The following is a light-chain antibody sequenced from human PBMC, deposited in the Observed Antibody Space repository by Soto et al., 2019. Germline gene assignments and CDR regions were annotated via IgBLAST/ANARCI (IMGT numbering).Light chain of an antibody. V-gene: IGKV1-5*03. CDR3: QQYEAYPLT. Sequence: DIQLTQSPSTLSAAVGDRVTIISRASQSINSWLAWYQQKPGKAPKFLIYKASDLQSGVQSRFSGSGSGTEFTLTISSLQPDDFATYYCQQYEAYPLTFGGGNKVEIK. CDR2: KAS. CDR1: QSINSW. J-gene: IGKJ4*01.